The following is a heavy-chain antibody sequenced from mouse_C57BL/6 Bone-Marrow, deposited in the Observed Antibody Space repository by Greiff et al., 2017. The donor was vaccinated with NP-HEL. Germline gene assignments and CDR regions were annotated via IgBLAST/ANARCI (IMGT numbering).Heavy chain of an antibody. CDR3: TITFEDYDGR. Sequence: VQLQQSGAELVRPGASVKLSCTASGFNIKDDYMHWVKQRPEQGLEWIGWIDPENGDTEYASKFQGKATITADTSSNTAYLQLSSLTSEDTAVYYCTITFEDYDGRWGQGTLVTVSA. CDR2: IDPENGDT. J-gene: IGHJ3*02. D-gene: IGHD2-4*01. V-gene: IGHV14-4*01. CDR1: GFNIKDDY.